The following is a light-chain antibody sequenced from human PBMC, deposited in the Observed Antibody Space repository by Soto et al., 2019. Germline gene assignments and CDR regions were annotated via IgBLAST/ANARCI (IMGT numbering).Light chain of an antibody. CDR3: GSWDSALSVVL. CDR1: DSNIGNNS. CDR2: DNS. J-gene: IGLJ2*01. Sequence: QSVLTQPPSVSAAPGQKVTISCSGSDSNIGNNSVSWYQQLPGTAPKFLIYDNSERPSGIPGRFSASKSGTSATLGITGLQTGDEADYYCGSWDSALSVVLFCGGTKLTVL. V-gene: IGLV1-51*01.